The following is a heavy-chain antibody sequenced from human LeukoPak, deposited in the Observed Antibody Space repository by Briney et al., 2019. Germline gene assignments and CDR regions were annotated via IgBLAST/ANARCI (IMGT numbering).Heavy chain of an antibody. CDR2: IRYDGSNK. CDR1: GFTFSSYG. Sequence: GGSLRLSCAASGFTFSSYGMHWVRQAPGKGLEWVAFIRYDGSNKYYADSVKGRFTISRDNSKNTLYLQMNSLRAEDTAVYYCAKDWVVVVPAASDDYWGQGTLVTVSS. CDR3: AKDWVVVVPAASDDY. J-gene: IGHJ4*02. D-gene: IGHD2-2*01. V-gene: IGHV3-30*02.